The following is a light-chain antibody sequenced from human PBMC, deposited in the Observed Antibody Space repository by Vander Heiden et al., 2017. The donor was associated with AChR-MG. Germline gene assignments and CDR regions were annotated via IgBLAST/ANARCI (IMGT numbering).Light chain of an antibody. Sequence: QLMVTQSPSASASLGASVRLTCPLSSGHSNYDIAWQQQQSGKGPRFLMKVNSDGSHSKGDGIPDHFSGSSSGAERYLIISSLQSDDEADYDCQTWGDGNLKWVCGGGTKLTVL. CDR1: SGHSNYD. V-gene: IGLV4-69*01. CDR3: QTWGDGNLKWV. CDR2: VNSDGSH. J-gene: IGLJ3*02.